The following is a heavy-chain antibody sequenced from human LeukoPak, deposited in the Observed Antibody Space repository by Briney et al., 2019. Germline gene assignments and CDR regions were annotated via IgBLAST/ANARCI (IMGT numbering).Heavy chain of an antibody. V-gene: IGHV3-74*01. J-gene: IGHJ4*02. D-gene: IGHD3-16*01. CDR2: INSDGSTT. Sequence: PGGSLRLSCAASGFTFSSYWMHWVRQAPGKGLMWVSRINSDGSTTSYADSVKGRFTISRDNAKNTLYLQMNSLIGKDTAVYYCTRINYGWGQGSLVTASA. CDR3: TRINYG. CDR1: GFTFSSYW.